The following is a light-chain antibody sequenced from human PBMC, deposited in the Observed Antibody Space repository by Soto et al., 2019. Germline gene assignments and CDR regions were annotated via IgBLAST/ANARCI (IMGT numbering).Light chain of an antibody. Sequence: QSVLTQPPSASGTPGQRVTISCSGSTSNIGRNTVNWYQQFPGTAPKLLIYSNNQRPSGVPDRFSGSKSGTSASLAISGLQSEDESDYYCTAWDDSLNGVLFGGGTKLTVL. CDR3: TAWDDSLNGVL. CDR1: TSNIGRNT. J-gene: IGLJ2*01. V-gene: IGLV1-44*01. CDR2: SNN.